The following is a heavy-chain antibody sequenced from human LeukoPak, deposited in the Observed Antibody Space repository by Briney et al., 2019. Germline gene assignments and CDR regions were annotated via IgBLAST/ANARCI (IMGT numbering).Heavy chain of an antibody. CDR1: GFTFSNYY. J-gene: IGHJ6*03. Sequence: GGSLRLSCAASGFTFSNYYMSWVRQAPGKGLEWVASIKQDGSDKYYVDSVKGRFTISRDNAKNSLYLQMNSLRAEDTAVYYCPRGVRIVAGKFRRDYYMDVWGKGTTVTVFS. V-gene: IGHV3-7*01. CDR2: IKQDGSDK. CDR3: PRGVRIVAGKFRRDYYMDV. D-gene: IGHD6-19*01.